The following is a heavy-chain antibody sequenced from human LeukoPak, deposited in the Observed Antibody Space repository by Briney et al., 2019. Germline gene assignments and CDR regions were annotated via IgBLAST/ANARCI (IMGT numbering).Heavy chain of an antibody. J-gene: IGHJ5*02. V-gene: IGHV1-18*01. CDR2: ISAYNGNT. Sequence: ASVKVSCKASGYTFTSYGISWVRQAPGQGLEWMGWISAYNGNTNYAQKLQGRVTMTTDTSTSTAYMELRSRRSEDTAVYYWARSRGVVVISVPGWFEPCGQGTLVTVSS. CDR3: ARSRGVVVISVPGWFEP. D-gene: IGHD2-21*01. CDR1: GYTFTSYG.